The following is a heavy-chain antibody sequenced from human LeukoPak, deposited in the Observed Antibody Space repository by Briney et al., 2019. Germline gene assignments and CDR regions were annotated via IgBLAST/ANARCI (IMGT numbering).Heavy chain of an antibody. CDR1: GFSFSNYE. Sequence: PGGSLRLFCAASGFSFSNYEMNWVRQAPGRGLEWISFVGPGDDPIYYSDSVKGRFTISRDTAKNSVYLQMDRLRDEDTAIYYCARDEVATWSAFDVRGQGTVVTVSS. J-gene: IGHJ3*01. CDR2: VGPGDDPI. CDR3: ARDEVATWSAFDV. V-gene: IGHV3-48*03. D-gene: IGHD5-12*01.